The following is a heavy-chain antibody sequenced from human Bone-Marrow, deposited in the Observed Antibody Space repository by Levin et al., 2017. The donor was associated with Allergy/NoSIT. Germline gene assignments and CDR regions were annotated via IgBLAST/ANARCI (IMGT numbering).Heavy chain of an antibody. CDR3: AKDGRRFAVAGTLDY. CDR1: GFTFSSYG. V-gene: IGHV3-30*18. Sequence: GGSLRLSCAASGFTFSSYGMHWVRQAPGKGLEWVAVISYDGSNKYYADSVKGRFTISRDNSKNTLYLQMNSLRAEDTAVYYCAKDGRRFAVAGTLDYWGQGTLVTVSS. D-gene: IGHD6-19*01. CDR2: ISYDGSNK. J-gene: IGHJ4*02.